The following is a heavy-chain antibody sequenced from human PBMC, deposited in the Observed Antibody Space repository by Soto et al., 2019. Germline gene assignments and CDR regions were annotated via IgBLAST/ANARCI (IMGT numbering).Heavy chain of an antibody. CDR1: GGSLSNYG. CDR2: IIPVFGTA. V-gene: IGHV1-69*12. D-gene: IGHD3-9*01. J-gene: IGHJ6*02. CDR3: ARGDATKIVVTTYYAMDV. Sequence: QVQLVQSGAEVKKPGSSVKVSCKASGGSLSNYGISWVRQAPGQGLEWMEGIIPVFGTANYAQKFQGRVTITADESTSIVYMDVTSLRSEATAVYYCARGDATKIVVTTYYAMDVWGQGTTVTVSS.